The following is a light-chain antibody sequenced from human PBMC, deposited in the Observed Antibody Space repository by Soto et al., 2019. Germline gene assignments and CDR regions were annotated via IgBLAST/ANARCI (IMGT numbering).Light chain of an antibody. V-gene: IGLV2-14*01. CDR1: SSDVGVYTH. Sequence: QSALTQPASGSGSPGQSITVSCTGTSSDVGVYTHVAWYQQHPGKAPKLMIYEVSNRPSGVSNRFSGSKSGNTASLTISGLQAEDEADYYCISYTGSSTSYVFGTGTKLTVL. CDR3: ISYTGSSTSYV. CDR2: EVS. J-gene: IGLJ1*01.